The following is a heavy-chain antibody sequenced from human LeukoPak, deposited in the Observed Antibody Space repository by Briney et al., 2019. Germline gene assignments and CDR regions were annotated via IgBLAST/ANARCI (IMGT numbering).Heavy chain of an antibody. V-gene: IGHV1-2*02. D-gene: IGHD3-22*01. CDR2: INLNSGGT. Sequence: GASVKVSCKASGYTFTGYYMHWVRQAPGQGLEWMGWINLNSGGTNYAQKFQGRVTMTRDTSISTAYMELSRLRSDDTAVYYCARGPRVSSSGYYYSDYWGQGTLVTVSS. J-gene: IGHJ4*02. CDR1: GYTFTGYY. CDR3: ARGPRVSSSGYYYSDY.